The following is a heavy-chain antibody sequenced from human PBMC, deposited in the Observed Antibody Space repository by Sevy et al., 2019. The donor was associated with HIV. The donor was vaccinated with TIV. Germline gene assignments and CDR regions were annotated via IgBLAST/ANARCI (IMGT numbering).Heavy chain of an antibody. D-gene: IGHD3-10*01. CDR2: ISAYSGNT. J-gene: IGHJ4*02. Sequence: ASVKVSCKASGYTFTIYGISWVRQAPEQGLEWMGWISAYSGNTNYAQNLQSRVTMTTDTSTTTAYMELRSLRFDDTAVYHCARTSSYGSGDYFDYWGQGTLVTVSS. V-gene: IGHV1-18*01. CDR3: ARTSSYGSGDYFDY. CDR1: GYTFTIYG.